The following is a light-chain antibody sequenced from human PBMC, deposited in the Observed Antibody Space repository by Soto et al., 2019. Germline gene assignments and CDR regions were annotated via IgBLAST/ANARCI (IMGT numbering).Light chain of an antibody. CDR2: GAS. CDR1: QSVTKSY. Sequence: EIVLTQSPGTLSLSPGERATLSCRASQSVTKSYLAWYQQKPGQAPRLLIYGASNRATGIPDRFSGSGSGTDFTLTISRLESEDFAVYYCLQYGSTRKTFGQGTKVDSK. V-gene: IGKV3-20*01. J-gene: IGKJ1*01. CDR3: LQYGSTRKT.